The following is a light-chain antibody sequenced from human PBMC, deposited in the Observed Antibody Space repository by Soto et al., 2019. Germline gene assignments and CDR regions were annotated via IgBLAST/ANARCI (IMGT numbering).Light chain of an antibody. CDR1: SSDVGGYNS. V-gene: IGLV2-14*01. J-gene: IGLJ1*01. CDR2: DVT. CDR3: SSFTRSMMNG. Sequence: QSALTQPASVSRSPGQSITISCTGTSSDVGGYNSVSWYQQHPGKAPKLILYDVTDRPSGVSYRFSGSKSGNTASLTISGLQAADEADYFCSSFTRSMMNGFGIGTKLT.